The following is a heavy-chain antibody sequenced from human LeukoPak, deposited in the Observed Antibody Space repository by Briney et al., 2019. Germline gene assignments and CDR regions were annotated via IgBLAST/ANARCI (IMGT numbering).Heavy chain of an antibody. CDR2: IESKTDGETT. CDR3: STYGSGRKFDY. CDR1: GGSISSSNW. D-gene: IGHD3-10*01. Sequence: ETLSLTCAVSGGSISSSNWWSWVRQIPGKGLEWVGRIESKTDGETTDYATPVKDRFIISRDDSTNTLYLQMNSLKSEDTAVYYCSTYGSGRKFDYWGQGTLVTVSS. J-gene: IGHJ4*02. V-gene: IGHV3-15*04.